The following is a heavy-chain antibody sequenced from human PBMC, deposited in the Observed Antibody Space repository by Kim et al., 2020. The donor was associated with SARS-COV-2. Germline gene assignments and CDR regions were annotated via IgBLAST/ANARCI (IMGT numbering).Heavy chain of an antibody. CDR2: IIPIFGTA. J-gene: IGHJ4*02. Sequence: SVKVSCKASGGTFSSYAISWVRQAPGQGLEWMGGIIPIFGTANYAQKFQGRVTITADESTSTAYMELSSLRSEDTAVYYCARDMVGRYGGKRSYFDYWGQGALVTVSS. D-gene: IGHD4-17*01. V-gene: IGHV1-69*13. CDR3: ARDMVGRYGGKRSYFDY. CDR1: GGTFSSYA.